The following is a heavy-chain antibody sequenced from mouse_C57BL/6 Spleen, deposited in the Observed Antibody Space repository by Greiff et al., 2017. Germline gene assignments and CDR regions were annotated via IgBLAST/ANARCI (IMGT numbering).Heavy chain of an antibody. CDR3: ARGGLRRGYFDY. Sequence: EVKLMESGPELVKPGASVKISCKASGYSFTDYNMNWVKQSNGKSLEWIGVINPNYGTTSYNQKFKGKSTLTVDKSSSTAYMQLSSLTSEDSAVYYCARGGLRRGYFDYWGQGTTLTVSS. CDR2: INPNYGTT. D-gene: IGHD2-4*01. CDR1: GYSFTDYN. J-gene: IGHJ2*01. V-gene: IGHV1-39*01.